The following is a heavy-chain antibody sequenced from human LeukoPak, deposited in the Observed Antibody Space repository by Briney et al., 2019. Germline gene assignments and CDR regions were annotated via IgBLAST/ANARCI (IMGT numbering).Heavy chain of an antibody. CDR3: ARDLGGIAAADKADY. V-gene: IGHV1-18*01. Sequence: ASVKVSCKASGYTFTSYGISWVRRAPGQGLEWMGWISAYNGNTNYAQKLQGRVTMTTDTSTSTAYMELRSLRSDDTAVYYCARDLGGIAAADKADYWGQGTLVTVSS. J-gene: IGHJ4*02. CDR1: GYTFTSYG. D-gene: IGHD6-13*01. CDR2: ISAYNGNT.